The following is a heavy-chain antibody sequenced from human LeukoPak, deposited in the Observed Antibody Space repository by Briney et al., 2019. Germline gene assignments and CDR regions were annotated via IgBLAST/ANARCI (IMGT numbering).Heavy chain of an antibody. CDR1: RFTFSSYG. Sequence: PGGSLRLSCAASRFTFSSYGMHWVRQAPGKGLEWVAVISYDGSNKYYADSVKGRFTISRDNSKNTLYLQMNSLRAEDTAVYYCAKDHRPVLLWFGELVTPLDYWGQGTLVTVSS. J-gene: IGHJ4*02. CDR2: ISYDGSNK. D-gene: IGHD3-10*01. V-gene: IGHV3-30*18. CDR3: AKDHRPVLLWFGELVTPLDY.